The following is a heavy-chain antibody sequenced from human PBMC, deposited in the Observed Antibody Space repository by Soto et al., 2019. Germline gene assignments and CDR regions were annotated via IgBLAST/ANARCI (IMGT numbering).Heavy chain of an antibody. CDR1: GGSISSDNW. V-gene: IGHV4-4*02. D-gene: IGHD4-17*01. CDR3: ARDGTTVTTRGSWFDP. Sequence: QLQLQESGPGLVKPSGTLSLTCVVSGGSISSDNWWSWVRQPPGKGLEWIGEIHHSGNTNYNPSFKSRITLSVDKSTNQFSLEVRSVTAADTAIYYCARDGTTVTTRGSWFDPWGQGILVTVSS. CDR2: IHHSGNT. J-gene: IGHJ5*02.